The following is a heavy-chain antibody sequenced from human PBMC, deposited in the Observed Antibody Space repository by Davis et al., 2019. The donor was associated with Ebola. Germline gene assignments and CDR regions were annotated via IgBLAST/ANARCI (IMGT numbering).Heavy chain of an antibody. V-gene: IGHV3-30*03. CDR3: ATSSDSSGHYDY. D-gene: IGHD3-22*01. CDR2: ISYDGSNK. J-gene: IGHJ4*02. CDR1: GFTFSSYG. Sequence: SLKISCAASGFTFSSYGLHWVRQAPGKGLEWVAVISYDGSNKYYADSVKGRFTISRDNSKNTLYLQMNSLRAEDTAVYYCATSSDSSGHYDYWGQGTLVTVSS.